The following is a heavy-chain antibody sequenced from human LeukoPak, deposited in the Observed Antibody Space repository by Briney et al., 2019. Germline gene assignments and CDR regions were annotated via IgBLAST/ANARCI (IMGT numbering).Heavy chain of an antibody. D-gene: IGHD3-10*01. Sequence: GGTLRLSCAASGFTFSSYGMSWVRQAPGKGLEWVSAISGSGGSTYYADSVKGRFTISRDNSKNTLYLQMNSLRAEDTAVYYCARFQRLTMVRGVSYYFDYWAREPWSPSPQ. CDR2: ISGSGGST. CDR3: ARFQRLTMVRGVSYYFDY. CDR1: GFTFSSYG. V-gene: IGHV3-23*01. J-gene: IGHJ4*02.